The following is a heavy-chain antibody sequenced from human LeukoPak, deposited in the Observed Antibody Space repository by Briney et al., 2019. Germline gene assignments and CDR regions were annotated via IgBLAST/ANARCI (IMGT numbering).Heavy chain of an antibody. CDR3: THRVRGSGSPHY. CDR2: IYWDDDT. Sequence: SGPTLVNPTETLTLTCTFSGLSLRTRGVGVGWIRQPPGKALEWVALIYWDDDTRYSPALKSRLTITRDTSKNQVVLTMTNMDPVDTATYYCTHRVRGSGSPHYCGQGTLVTVSS. D-gene: IGHD3-10*01. J-gene: IGHJ4*02. V-gene: IGHV2-5*02. CDR1: GLSLRTRGVG.